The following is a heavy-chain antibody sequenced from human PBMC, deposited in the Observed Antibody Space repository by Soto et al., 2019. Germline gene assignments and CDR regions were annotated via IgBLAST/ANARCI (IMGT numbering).Heavy chain of an antibody. Sequence: ASVKVSCKASGYTFTSYGISWVRQAPGRGLEWMGWISAYNGNTNYAQKLQGRVTMTTDTSTSTAYMELRSLRSDDTAVYYCARRGYCTNGVCSNWFDPWGQGTLVTVST. CDR3: ARRGYCTNGVCSNWFDP. CDR2: ISAYNGNT. D-gene: IGHD2-8*01. V-gene: IGHV1-18*01. J-gene: IGHJ5*02. CDR1: GYTFTSYG.